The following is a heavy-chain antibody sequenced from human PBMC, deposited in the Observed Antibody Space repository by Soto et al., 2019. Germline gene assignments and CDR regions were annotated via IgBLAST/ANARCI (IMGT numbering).Heavy chain of an antibody. J-gene: IGHJ4*02. V-gene: IGHV3-53*01. Sequence: GGSLRLSCAASGFTVSNNYMSWVRQAPGKGLEWVSIIYSGGSTYYADSVQGRFTISRDNSRNTLFLQMSSLRAEDTAVYYCAREGGGVYCSGGSCYGRYFDFWGQGTRVTVSS. CDR1: GFTVSNNY. CDR2: IYSGGST. CDR3: AREGGGVYCSGGSCYGRYFDF. D-gene: IGHD2-15*01.